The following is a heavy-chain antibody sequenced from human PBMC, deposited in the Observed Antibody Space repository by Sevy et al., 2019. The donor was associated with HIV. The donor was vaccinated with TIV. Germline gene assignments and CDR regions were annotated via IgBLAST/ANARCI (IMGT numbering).Heavy chain of an antibody. Sequence: GGSLRLSCAVSGFTFSNYAMSWVRQAPGKGLEWVSAISGRDTGTFYAASVKGRFTISRDNSKNTLYLQMNSLRAEDTALYYCANDTIVVVGEALDVWGRGTMVTVSS. CDR1: GFTFSNYA. CDR3: ANDTIVVVGEALDV. D-gene: IGHD3-22*01. V-gene: IGHV3-23*01. CDR2: ISGRDTGT. J-gene: IGHJ3*01.